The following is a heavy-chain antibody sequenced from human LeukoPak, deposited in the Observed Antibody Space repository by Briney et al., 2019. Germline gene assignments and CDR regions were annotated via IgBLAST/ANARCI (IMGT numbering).Heavy chain of an antibody. CDR1: DYSIRSGFY. D-gene: IGHD5-12*01. Sequence: SETLSLTGTVSDYSIRSGFYWGWIRQPPRKGLEWIGTIYHSGDTYYNPSLKSRVTISVDTSKNQFSLKLSSVTAADTAVYYCAREIGATIPKFDYWGQGTLVTVSS. J-gene: IGHJ4*02. V-gene: IGHV4-38-2*02. CDR2: IYHSGDT. CDR3: AREIGATIPKFDY.